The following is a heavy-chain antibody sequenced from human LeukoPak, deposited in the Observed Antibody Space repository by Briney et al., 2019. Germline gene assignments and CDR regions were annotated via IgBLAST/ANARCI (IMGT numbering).Heavy chain of an antibody. CDR3: ASYYYDSSGYYYDPAYFDY. Sequence: GGSLRLSCAASGFTFSSYWMSWVRQAPGKGLEWLANIKQDGSEKYYVDSVKGRFTISRDNAKNSLYLQMNSLRAEDTAVYYCASYYYDSSGYYYDPAYFDYWGQGTLVTVSS. CDR2: IKQDGSEK. CDR1: GFTFSSYW. J-gene: IGHJ4*02. V-gene: IGHV3-7*01. D-gene: IGHD3-22*01.